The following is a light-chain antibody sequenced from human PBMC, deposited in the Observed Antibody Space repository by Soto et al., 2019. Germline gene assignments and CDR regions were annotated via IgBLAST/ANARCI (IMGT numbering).Light chain of an antibody. CDR2: DAS. CDR1: QSSSKY. J-gene: IGKJ1*01. Sequence: DIRMTQSPSSLSASVGDRVTITCRASQSSSKYLNWYQQKPGKAPKLLIYDASSLHVGVPSRFSGSGSGTDVTLTISSLQPEDFAPYYCQQSYTTPRTFGQGTKVEIK. V-gene: IGKV1-39*01. CDR3: QQSYTTPRT.